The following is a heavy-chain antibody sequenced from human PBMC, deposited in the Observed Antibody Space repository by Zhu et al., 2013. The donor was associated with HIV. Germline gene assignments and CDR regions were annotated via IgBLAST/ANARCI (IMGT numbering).Heavy chain of an antibody. V-gene: IGHV4-39*07. CDR1: GASISSGGYY. CDR3: ARASHSGSQAGLGY. Sequence: QVQLQESGPGLVKPSQTLSLTCTVSGASISSGGYYWGWIRQPPGKGLEWIGSIYFSGSTYYNPSLNSRISISLDTSKNQFYLKLNSVTAADTAVYYCARASHSGSQAGLGYWGQGTLVIVSS. D-gene: IGHD1-26*01. J-gene: IGHJ4*02. CDR2: IYFSGST.